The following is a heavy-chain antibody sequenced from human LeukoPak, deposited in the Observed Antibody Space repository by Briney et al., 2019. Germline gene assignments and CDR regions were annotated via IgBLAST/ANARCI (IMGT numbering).Heavy chain of an antibody. CDR2: IYYSGST. D-gene: IGHD1-26*01. Sequence: SETLSLTCTVSGGSISSYYWSWVRQPPGKGLEWIGYIYYSGSTNYNPSLKSRVTISVDTSKNQFSLKLSSVTAADTAVYYCARDPGGSYGFFDYWGQGTLVTVSS. J-gene: IGHJ4*02. CDR3: ARDPGGSYGFFDY. CDR1: GGSISSYY. V-gene: IGHV4-59*12.